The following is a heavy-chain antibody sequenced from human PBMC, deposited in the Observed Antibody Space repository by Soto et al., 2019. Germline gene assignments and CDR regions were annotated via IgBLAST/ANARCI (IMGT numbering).Heavy chain of an antibody. J-gene: IGHJ4*02. CDR3: ASPPGIAASGTRNYYFDY. V-gene: IGHV4-31*03. CDR2: IYYSGSA. D-gene: IGHD6-13*01. CDR1: GGSISGGGYY. Sequence: QVQLQESGPGLVKPSQTLSLTCTVSGGSISGGGYYWSWIRQHPGKGLEWIGYIYYSGSAYYNPSLKSRVTIPVDTPKNQLSLKLSSVTAADTAVYYCASPPGIAASGTRNYYFDYWGQGTLVTVSS.